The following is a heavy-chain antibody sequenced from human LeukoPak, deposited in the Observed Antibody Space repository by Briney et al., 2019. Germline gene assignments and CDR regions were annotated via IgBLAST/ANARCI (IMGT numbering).Heavy chain of an antibody. J-gene: IGHJ2*01. D-gene: IGHD4-23*01. V-gene: IGHV1-69*13. Sequence: ASVKVSCKASGGTFSSYAISWVRQAPGQGLEWMGGIIPIFGTANYAQKFQGRVTITADESTSTAYMELSSLRSEDTAVYYCARVGDYGGNPGKWYFDLWGRGTLVTVSS. CDR1: GGTFSSYA. CDR2: IIPIFGTA. CDR3: ARVGDYGGNPGKWYFDL.